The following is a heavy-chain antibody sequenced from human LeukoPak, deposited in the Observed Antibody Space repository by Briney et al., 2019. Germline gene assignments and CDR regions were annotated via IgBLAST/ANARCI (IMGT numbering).Heavy chain of an antibody. CDR2: IIPIFGTA. CDR1: GYTFFSYG. D-gene: IGHD3-22*01. J-gene: IGHJ3*02. V-gene: IGHV1-69*13. Sequence: SVKVSCKASGYTFFSYGISWVRQAPGQGLEWMGGIIPIFGTANYAQKFQGRVTITADESTSTAYMELSSLRSEDTAVYYCARGKNYYDSSGYPIWAFDIWGQGTMVTVSS. CDR3: ARGKNYYDSSGYPIWAFDI.